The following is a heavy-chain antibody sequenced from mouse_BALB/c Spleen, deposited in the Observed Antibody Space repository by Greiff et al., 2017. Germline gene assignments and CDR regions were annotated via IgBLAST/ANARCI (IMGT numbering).Heavy chain of an antibody. J-gene: IGHJ3*01. CDR3: ARWDDYERFAY. Sequence: EVKLQESGPGLVKPSQSLSLTCTVTGYSITSDYAWNWIRQFPGNKLEWMGYISYSGSTSYNPSLKSRISITRDTSKNQFFLQLNSVTTEDTATYYCARWDDYERFAYWGQGTLVTVSA. CDR1: GYSITSDYA. D-gene: IGHD2-4*01. CDR2: ISYSGST. V-gene: IGHV3-2*02.